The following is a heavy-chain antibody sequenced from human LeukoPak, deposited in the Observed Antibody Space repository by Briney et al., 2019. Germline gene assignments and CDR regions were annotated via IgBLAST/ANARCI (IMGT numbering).Heavy chain of an antibody. Sequence: GASVKVSCKASGYTFTSYDINWVRQATGQGLEWMGWMNPNSSNTGYAQKFQGRVTITRNTSISTAYMELSSLRSEDTAVYYCARGGRYFDWLLPYYYYYMDVWGKGTTVTVSS. J-gene: IGHJ6*03. CDR1: GYTFTSYD. CDR2: MNPNSSNT. CDR3: ARGGRYFDWLLPYYYYYMDV. D-gene: IGHD3-9*01. V-gene: IGHV1-8*03.